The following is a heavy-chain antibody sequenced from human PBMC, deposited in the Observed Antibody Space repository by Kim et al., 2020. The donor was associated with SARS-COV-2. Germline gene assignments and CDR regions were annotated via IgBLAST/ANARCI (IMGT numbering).Heavy chain of an antibody. CDR3: ASLTAV. CDR1: GFTVSKIY. D-gene: IGHD2-21*02. CDR2: IHNDGST. V-gene: IGHV3-53*01. J-gene: IGHJ4*02. Sequence: GGSLRLSCAASGFTVSKIYMTWVRQAPGKGLEWVSVIHNDGSTYYAASVEGRFTIPRDNSKNMVYLQMNSLRVEDTAVYYCASLTAVWGQGTLVTVSS.